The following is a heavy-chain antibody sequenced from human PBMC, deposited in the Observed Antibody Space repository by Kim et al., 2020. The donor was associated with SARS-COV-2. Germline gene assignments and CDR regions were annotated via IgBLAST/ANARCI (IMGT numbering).Heavy chain of an antibody. CDR3: AREPARRADY. CDR1: GFIFSTYD. D-gene: IGHD1-1*01. V-gene: IGHV3-23*01. J-gene: IGHJ4*02. Sequence: GGSLRLSCAASGFIFSTYDMSWVRQAPGKGLEWISAVTRDGSTFYADSVKGRFTISRDNSKNMLFLQMDSLKIEDTAVYYCAREPARRADYWGQGTLVTASS. CDR2: VTRDGST.